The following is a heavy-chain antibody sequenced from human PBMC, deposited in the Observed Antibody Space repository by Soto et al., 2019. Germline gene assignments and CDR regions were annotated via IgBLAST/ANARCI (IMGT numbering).Heavy chain of an antibody. V-gene: IGHV4-59*01. J-gene: IGHJ6*02. D-gene: IGHD3-10*01. CDR3: ARDQRSINKFYYYYGMDV. CDR2: IYYSGST. CDR1: GGSISSYY. Sequence: SETLSLTCTVSGGSISSYYWSWIRQPPGKGLEWIGYIYYSGSTNYNPSLKSRVTISVDTSKNQFSLKLSSVTAADTAVYYCARDQRSINKFYYYYGMDVWGQGTTVTVSS.